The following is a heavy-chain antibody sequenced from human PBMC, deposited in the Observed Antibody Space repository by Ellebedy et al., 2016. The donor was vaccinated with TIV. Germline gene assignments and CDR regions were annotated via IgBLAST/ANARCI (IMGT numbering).Heavy chain of an antibody. CDR1: GYTFTGYY. CDR2: INPKSGDT. J-gene: IGHJ5*02. CDR3: ARVWSTDESGLDWFDP. Sequence: AASVKVFCKASGYTFTGYYIYWVRQTPGLGLEWMGWINPKSGDTQYAQRFQGRVTMSRDTSISTTYMELRSLRSDDAAVYYCARVWSTDESGLDWFDPWGQGTQVTVSS. V-gene: IGHV1-2*02. D-gene: IGHD3-16*01.